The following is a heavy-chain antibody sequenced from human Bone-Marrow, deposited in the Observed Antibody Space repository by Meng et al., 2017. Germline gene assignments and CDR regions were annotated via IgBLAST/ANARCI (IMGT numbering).Heavy chain of an antibody. Sequence: GESLKISCKGSGYDFNGYWIAWVRQMPGKGLEWMGIIYPGDSETRYSPSFQGQVTISADKSISTAYLQWSSLKASDTAMYYCAREYYYDSSGYYIDAFDIWGQGTMVTVSS. CDR2: IYPGDSET. J-gene: IGHJ3*02. V-gene: IGHV5-51*01. D-gene: IGHD3-22*01. CDR1: GYDFNGYW. CDR3: AREYYYDSSGYYIDAFDI.